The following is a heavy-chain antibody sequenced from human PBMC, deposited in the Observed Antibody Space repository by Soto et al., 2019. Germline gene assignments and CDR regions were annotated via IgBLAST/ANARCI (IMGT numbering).Heavy chain of an antibody. J-gene: IGHJ4*02. CDR1: EFTFSSYA. D-gene: IGHD3-22*01. CDR2: ISGSADNT. V-gene: IGHV3-23*01. CDR3: AKDMDSSIVVVTLFDY. Sequence: LRLSCVASEFTFSSYAMSWVRQAPGKGLEWVSGISGSADNTYYADSVKGRFTISRDNSKNTLHLQMNSLRAEDTAVYYCAKDMDSSIVVVTLFDYWSQGTLVTVSS.